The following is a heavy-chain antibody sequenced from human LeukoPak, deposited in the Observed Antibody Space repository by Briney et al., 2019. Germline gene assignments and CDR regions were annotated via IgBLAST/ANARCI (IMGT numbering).Heavy chain of an antibody. V-gene: IGHV1-18*01. CDR3: ARGRYWYDSSGRSYYFDY. J-gene: IGHJ4*02. CDR2: ISAYNGNT. CDR1: GYTLTSYG. D-gene: IGHD3-22*01. Sequence: ASVKVTCKASGYTLTSYGISWVRQAPGQGLEWMGWISAYNGNTNYAQKLQGRVTMTTDTSTSTAYMELRSLRSDDTAVYYCARGRYWYDSSGRSYYFDYWGQGTLVTVSS.